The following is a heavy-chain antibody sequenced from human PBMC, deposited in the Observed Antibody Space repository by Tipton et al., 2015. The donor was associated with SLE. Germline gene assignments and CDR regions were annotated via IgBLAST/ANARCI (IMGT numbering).Heavy chain of an antibody. V-gene: IGHV4-59*08. J-gene: IGHJ6*03. CDR2: IYYSGST. CDR1: GGSINNYY. Sequence: TLSLTCTVSGGSINNYYWSWIRQPPGKGLEWIGYIYYSGSTNYNPSLKSRVTISVDTSKNQFSLKLSSVTAADTAVYYCARGDMVVVPAAGGGYYYYMDVWGKGTMVTVSS. D-gene: IGHD2-2*01. CDR3: ARGDMVVVPAAGGGYYYYMDV.